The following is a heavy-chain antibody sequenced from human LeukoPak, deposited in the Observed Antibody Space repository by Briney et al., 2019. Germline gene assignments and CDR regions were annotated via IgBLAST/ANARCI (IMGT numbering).Heavy chain of an antibody. CDR1: GYTFTSYD. CDR3: ARCKWELQDY. V-gene: IGHV1-8*01. D-gene: IGHD1-26*01. CDR2: MNPNSGNA. J-gene: IGHJ4*02. Sequence: GASVKVSCKASGYTFTSYDINWVRQATGQGLEWMGWMNPNSGNAGYAQKFQGRVTMTTDTSTSTAYMELRSLRSDDTAVYYCARCKWELQDYWGQGTLVTVSS.